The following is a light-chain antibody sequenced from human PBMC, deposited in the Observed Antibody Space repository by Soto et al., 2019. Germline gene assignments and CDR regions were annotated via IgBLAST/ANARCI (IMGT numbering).Light chain of an antibody. CDR2: GAS. CDR1: QSVSSSY. CDR3: PQSGTLPIP. J-gene: IGKJ5*01. Sequence: EKMLTHSPAILSATSWNGFTIXFLASQSVSSSYLAWYQQKPGQAPRLLIYGASSRATGIPDRFSGSGSGTDFALTIIRLEAEDCVGNECPQSGTLPIPFGEGTRLEIK. V-gene: IGKV3-20*01.